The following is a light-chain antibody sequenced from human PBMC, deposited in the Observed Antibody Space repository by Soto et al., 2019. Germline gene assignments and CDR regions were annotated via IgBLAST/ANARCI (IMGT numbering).Light chain of an antibody. J-gene: IGLJ2*01. Sequence: QSVLTQPASVSGSPGQSITISCTGTSTDVGAYNFVSWYQQYPGKAPKLMIYDVNYRPPGISYRFSGSKSGNTASLIISGLQTEDEADDYCSSYTTTSTVLFGGGTKVTVL. CDR1: STDVGAYNF. V-gene: IGLV2-14*01. CDR3: SSYTTTSTVL. CDR2: DVN.